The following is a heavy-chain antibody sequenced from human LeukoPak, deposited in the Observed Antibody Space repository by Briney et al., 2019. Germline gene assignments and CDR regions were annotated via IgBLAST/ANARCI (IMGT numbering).Heavy chain of an antibody. CDR1: GYTFTSYA. Sequence: ASVKVSCKASGYTFTSYAMNWVRQAPGQGLEWMGWINTNTGNPTYAQGFTGRFVFSLDTSVSTAYLQISSLKAEDTAVYYCATRLSSCGGDCYSFGNFDYWGQGTLVTVSS. CDR2: INTNTGNP. D-gene: IGHD2-21*02. J-gene: IGHJ4*02. V-gene: IGHV7-4-1*02. CDR3: ATRLSSCGGDCYSFGNFDY.